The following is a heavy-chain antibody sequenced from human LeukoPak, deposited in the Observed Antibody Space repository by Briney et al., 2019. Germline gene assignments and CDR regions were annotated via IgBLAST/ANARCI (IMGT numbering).Heavy chain of an antibody. J-gene: IGHJ4*02. Sequence: SVKVSCKASEGTFSSYAISWVRQAPGLGLEWMGGIIPIFGTVNYAQKFPGRVTITTAESTSTAYMELSSLRSEDTAVYYCARKLYSNLFDYWGQGTLVTVSS. V-gene: IGHV1-69*05. CDR2: IIPIFGTV. CDR1: EGTFSSYA. D-gene: IGHD4-11*01. CDR3: ARKLYSNLFDY.